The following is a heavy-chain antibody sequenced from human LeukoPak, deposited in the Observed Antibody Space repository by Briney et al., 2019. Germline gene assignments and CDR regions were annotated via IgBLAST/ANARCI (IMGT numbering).Heavy chain of an antibody. V-gene: IGHV3-30*18. CDR1: GFTFSSYG. Sequence: GGSLRLSCAASGFTFSSYGMHWVRQAPGKGLEWVAVISYDGSNKYYADSVKGRFTISRDNSKNTLYLQMNSLRAEDTAVCYCAKDRDSSSWSHYFDYWGQGTLVTVSS. J-gene: IGHJ4*02. CDR2: ISYDGSNK. CDR3: AKDRDSSSWSHYFDY. D-gene: IGHD6-13*01.